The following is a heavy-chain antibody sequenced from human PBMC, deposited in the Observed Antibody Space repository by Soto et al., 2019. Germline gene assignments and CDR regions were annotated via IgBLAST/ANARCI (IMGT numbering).Heavy chain of an antibody. J-gene: IGHJ4*02. CDR1: GFTFSSYA. D-gene: IGHD3-3*01. CDR2: ISGSGGST. Sequence: GGSLRLSCAASGFTFSSYAMSWVRQAPGKGLEWVSAISGSGGSTYYADSVKGRFTISRDNSKNTLYLQMNSLGAEDTAVYYCAKEGRFLEWLLSPFDYWGQGTLVTVSS. V-gene: IGHV3-23*01. CDR3: AKEGRFLEWLLSPFDY.